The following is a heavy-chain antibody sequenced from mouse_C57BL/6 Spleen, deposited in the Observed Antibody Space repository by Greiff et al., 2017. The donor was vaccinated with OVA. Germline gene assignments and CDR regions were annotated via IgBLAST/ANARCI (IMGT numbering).Heavy chain of an antibody. J-gene: IGHJ4*01. CDR2: IDPETGGT. Sequence: QVQLQQSGAELVRPGASVTLSCKASGYTFTDYEMHWVKQTPVHGLEWIGAIDPETGGTAYNQKFKGKAILTADKSSSTAYMELRSLTSEDSAVYYCTRDDYGNYYAMDYWGQGTSVTVSS. CDR3: TRDDYGNYYAMDY. CDR1: GYTFTDYE. V-gene: IGHV1-15*01. D-gene: IGHD2-1*01.